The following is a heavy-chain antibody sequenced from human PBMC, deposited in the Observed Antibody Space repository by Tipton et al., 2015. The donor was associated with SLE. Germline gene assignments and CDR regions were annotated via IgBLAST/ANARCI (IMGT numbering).Heavy chain of an antibody. V-gene: IGHV3-7*01. J-gene: IGHJ4*02. Sequence: SLRLSCAASGFTFSSYWMSWVRQAPGKGLEWVANIKQDGSEKYYVDSVKGRFTISRDNAKNSLYLQMNSLRAEDTAVYYCARASTWGAVAGTGFDYWGQRTLVTVSS. CDR1: GFTFSSYW. CDR2: IKQDGSEK. CDR3: ARASTWGAVAGTGFDY. D-gene: IGHD6-19*01.